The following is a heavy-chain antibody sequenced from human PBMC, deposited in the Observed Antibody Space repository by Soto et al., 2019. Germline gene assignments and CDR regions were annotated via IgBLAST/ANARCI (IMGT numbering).Heavy chain of an antibody. Sequence: GASLNGSCKSAGYSFTSDNINWVRQAPGQGLEWAGYMNPYTGRSGLGQKFEGRVILTRDTSINTAYMELTNLKSEDTAVYYCARGQDYFDTSGYNDYWGRGTLVSVSS. CDR3: ARGQDYFDTSGYNDY. V-gene: IGHV1-8*01. D-gene: IGHD3-22*01. J-gene: IGHJ4*02. CDR2: MNPYTGRS. CDR1: GYSFTSDN.